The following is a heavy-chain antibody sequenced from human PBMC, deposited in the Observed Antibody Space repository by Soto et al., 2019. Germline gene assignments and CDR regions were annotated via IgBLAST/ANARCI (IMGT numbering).Heavy chain of an antibody. CDR1: GYTFTDYY. V-gene: IGHV1-2*02. D-gene: IGHD6-13*01. CDR3: ARPSIAAAAAILYYYYGMDV. Sequence: ASVKVSCKASGYTFTDYYMHWVRQAPGQGLEWMGWINPNSGGTNYAQKFQGRVTMTRDTSISTAYMELSRLRSDDTAVYYCARPSIAAAAAILYYYYGMDVWGQGTTVTGSS. J-gene: IGHJ6*02. CDR2: INPNSGGT.